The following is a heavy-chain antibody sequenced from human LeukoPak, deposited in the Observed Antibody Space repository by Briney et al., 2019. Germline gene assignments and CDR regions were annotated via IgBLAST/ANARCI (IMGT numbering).Heavy chain of an antibody. CDR1: GFTFDDYA. CDR2: ITSSRIYI. Sequence: GGSLRLSCAASGFTFDDYAMHWVRQAPGKGLEWVSSITSSRIYIYYADSVKGRFTISRDNAKISLYLQMNSLRAEDTAVYYCARDGSRGNLVTAPDFWGQGTLVTVSS. D-gene: IGHD2-21*02. J-gene: IGHJ4*02. CDR3: ARDGSRGNLVTAPDF. V-gene: IGHV3-21*01.